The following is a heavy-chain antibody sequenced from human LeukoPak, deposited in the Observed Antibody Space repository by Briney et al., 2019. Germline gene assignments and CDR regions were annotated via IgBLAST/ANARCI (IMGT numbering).Heavy chain of an antibody. J-gene: IGHJ4*01. V-gene: IGHV2-70*13. CDR2: ITWDDDQ. CDR3: ARIHRGGDGYVPDY. D-gene: IGHD5-24*01. Sequence: SGPALVKPTQTLTLTCTFSGFSLTTTGMCVSWFRQPPGKALEWLALITWDDDQKYSASLKTRVTISRDTSRKQVVLTMTNMDPSDTATFFCARIHRGGDGYVPDYWGQGMLVTVSS. CDR1: GFSLTTTGMC.